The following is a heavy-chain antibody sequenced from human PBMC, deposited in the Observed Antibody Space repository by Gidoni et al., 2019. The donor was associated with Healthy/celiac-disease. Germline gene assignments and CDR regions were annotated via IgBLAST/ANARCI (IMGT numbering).Heavy chain of an antibody. CDR3: ARLPHTPLVVVVAAQPH. D-gene: IGHD2-15*01. CDR1: GFTFSSYW. CDR2: IKQDGSEK. J-gene: IGHJ4*02. V-gene: IGHV3-7*01. Sequence: EVQLVESGGGLVQPGGSLRLSCAASGFTFSSYWMSWVRQAPGKGLEWVANIKQDGSEKYYVDSVKGRFTISRDNAKNSLYLQMNSLRAEDTAVYYCARLPHTPLVVVVAAQPHWGQGTLVTVSS.